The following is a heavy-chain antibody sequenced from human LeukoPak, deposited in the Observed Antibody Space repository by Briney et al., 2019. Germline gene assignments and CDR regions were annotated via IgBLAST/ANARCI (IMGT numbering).Heavy chain of an antibody. CDR2: IYTSGST. Sequence: SETLSLTCTVSGGSISSYYWSWMRQPPGKGLEWIGHIYTSGSTNYNPSLKSRVTISVDTSKNQFSLKLTSVTAVDTAVYYCTKGRGIWGQGTLVTVSS. V-gene: IGHV4-4*08. CDR3: TKGRGI. CDR1: GGSISSYY. D-gene: IGHD3-10*01. J-gene: IGHJ4*02.